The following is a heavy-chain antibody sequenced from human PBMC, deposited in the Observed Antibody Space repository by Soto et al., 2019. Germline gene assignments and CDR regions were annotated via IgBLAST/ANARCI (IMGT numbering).Heavy chain of an antibody. V-gene: IGHV1-3*01. CDR3: ARDFPYDYIWGSYRERFDY. D-gene: IGHD3-16*02. J-gene: IGHJ4*02. Sequence: ASVTVSCKASGYTFTSDTLQWVRQATEHRLEWMGWINAGNGNTKYSQKFQGRVTITRDTSASTAYMELSSLRSEDTAVYYCARDFPYDYIWGSYRERFDYWGQGTLVTVSS. CDR2: INAGNGNT. CDR1: GYTFTSDT.